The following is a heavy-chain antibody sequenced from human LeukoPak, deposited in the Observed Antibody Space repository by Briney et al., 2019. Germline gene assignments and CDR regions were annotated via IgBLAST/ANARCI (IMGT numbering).Heavy chain of an antibody. J-gene: IGHJ3*02. V-gene: IGHV1-69*04. Sequence: GASVKVSCKASGGTFSSYAISWVRQVPGQGLEWMGRIIPILGIANYAQKFQGRVTITADKSTSTAYMELSSLRSEDTAVYYCARDGGLRGFWSSGYTDAFDIWGQGTMVTVSS. CDR2: IIPILGIA. D-gene: IGHD3-22*01. CDR1: GGTFSSYA. CDR3: ARDGGLRGFWSSGYTDAFDI.